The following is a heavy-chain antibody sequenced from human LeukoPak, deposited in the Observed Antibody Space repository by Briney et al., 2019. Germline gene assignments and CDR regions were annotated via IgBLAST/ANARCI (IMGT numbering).Heavy chain of an antibody. D-gene: IGHD3-22*01. CDR2: ISAYNGNT. Sequence: GASVKVSCKTSGYTFTDYFVHWVRQAPGQGLEWMGWISAYNGNTNYAQKLQGRVTMTTDTSTSTAYMELRSLRSDDTAVYYCARGRGDYYDSSGYYDYWGQGTLVTVSS. CDR1: GYTFTDYF. J-gene: IGHJ4*02. V-gene: IGHV1-18*04. CDR3: ARGRGDYYDSSGYYDY.